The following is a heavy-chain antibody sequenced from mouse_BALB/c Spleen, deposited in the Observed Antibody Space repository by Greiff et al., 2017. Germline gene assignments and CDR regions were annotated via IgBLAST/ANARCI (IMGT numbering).Heavy chain of an antibody. Sequence: VQLQQSGTVLARPGASVKMSCKASGYSFTSYWMHWVKQRPGQGLEWIGAIYPGNSDTSYNQKFKGKAKLTAVTSASTAYMELSSLTNEDSAVYYCTRPLITTATFAMDYWGQGTSVTVSS. CDR3: TRPLITTATFAMDY. J-gene: IGHJ4*01. V-gene: IGHV1-5*01. CDR2: IYPGNSDT. CDR1: GYSFTSYW. D-gene: IGHD1-2*01.